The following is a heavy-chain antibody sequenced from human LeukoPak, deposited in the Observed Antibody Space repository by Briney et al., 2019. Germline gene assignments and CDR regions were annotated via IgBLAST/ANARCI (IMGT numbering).Heavy chain of an antibody. J-gene: IGHJ4*02. CDR3: VKAYDY. CDR2: ISWNSGSI. V-gene: IGHV3-9*01. CDR1: GFTFNDYA. Sequence: GGSLRLSCAASGFTFNDYAMHWVRQAPGKGLEWVSGISWNSGSIAYADSVKGRFTISRDNAKNSLYLQMSGLRAEDTALYYCVKAYDYWGQGTLVTVSS.